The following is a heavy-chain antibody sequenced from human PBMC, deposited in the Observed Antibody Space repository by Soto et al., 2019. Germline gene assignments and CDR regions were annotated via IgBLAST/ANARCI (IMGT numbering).Heavy chain of an antibody. CDR2: IYYSGST. CDR3: ARLVIGSSGWYRYFDL. D-gene: IGHD6-19*01. Sequence: QLQLQESGPGLVKPSETLSLTCTVSGGSISSSSYYWGWIRQPPGKGLEWIGSIYYSGSTYYNPSLKSRVTISVDTSKNQFSLKLSSVTAADTAVFYCARLVIGSSGWYRYFDLWGRGTLVTVSS. CDR1: GGSISSSSYY. V-gene: IGHV4-39*01. J-gene: IGHJ2*01.